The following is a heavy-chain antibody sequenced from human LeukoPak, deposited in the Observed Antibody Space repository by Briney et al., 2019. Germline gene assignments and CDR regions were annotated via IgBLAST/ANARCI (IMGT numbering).Heavy chain of an antibody. Sequence: GGSLRLSCAGTGLAFNMFAIDWVRQAPGRGLEWVSGLSRGGSTTNYADSVKGRFTISRDTSQSSVFLQMHSLRPEDTAVYYCAREQRIRHCSEGVCTEGYYFGYWGQGTPVTVSS. D-gene: IGHD2-15*01. CDR3: AREQRIRHCSEGVCTEGYYFGY. CDR1: GLAFNMFA. J-gene: IGHJ4*02. CDR2: LSRGGSTT. V-gene: IGHV3-23*01.